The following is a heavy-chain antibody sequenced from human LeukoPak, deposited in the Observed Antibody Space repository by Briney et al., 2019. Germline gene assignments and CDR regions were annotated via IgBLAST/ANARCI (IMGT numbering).Heavy chain of an antibody. Sequence: ASVKVSCKASGYTFTSYDINWVRQATGQGLEWMGWMNPNSGNTGYAQKFQGRVTMTRNTSISTAYMELSSLRSEDTAVYYCARGVSYYYGIDVWGQGTMATVSS. CDR3: ARGVSYYYGIDV. J-gene: IGHJ6*02. CDR1: GYTFTSYD. CDR2: MNPNSGNT. V-gene: IGHV1-8*01.